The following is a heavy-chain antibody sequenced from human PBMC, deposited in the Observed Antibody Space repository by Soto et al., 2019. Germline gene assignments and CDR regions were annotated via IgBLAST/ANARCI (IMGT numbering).Heavy chain of an antibody. Sequence: EVQLVESGGGLVKPGGSLRLSCAASGFSFRTTWMAWVRQAPGKGLEWVGRIKSKSAGETTDYADPVKGRFTISRDYSRDHLYLHMDSLETGYTAVYYSSTGSPFSCSVFDYWGQGTLSPSPQ. D-gene: IGHD2-15*01. J-gene: IGHJ4*02. CDR1: GFSFRTTW. CDR3: STGSPFSCSVFDY. CDR2: IKSKSAGETT. V-gene: IGHV3-15*05.